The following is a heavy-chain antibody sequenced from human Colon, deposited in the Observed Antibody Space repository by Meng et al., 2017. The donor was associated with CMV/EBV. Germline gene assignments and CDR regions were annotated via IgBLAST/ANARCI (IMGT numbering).Heavy chain of an antibody. D-gene: IGHD7-27*01. CDR3: ARWSTGALDY. V-gene: IGHV1-2*02. CDR2: INLKSGDT. J-gene: IGHJ4*02. Sequence: VSCKASGYTFTAYYLHWVRQAPGQGLEWMGWINLKSGDTNYTQNFQGRVTMTRDTSLDTASIEVNTLRSDDTAVYFCARWSTGALDYWGPGTLVTVSS. CDR1: GYTFTAYY.